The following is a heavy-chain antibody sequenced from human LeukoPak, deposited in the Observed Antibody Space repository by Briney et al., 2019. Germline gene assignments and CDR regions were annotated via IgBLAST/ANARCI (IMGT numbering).Heavy chain of an antibody. CDR2: IYHSRST. D-gene: IGHD5-18*01. J-gene: IGHJ3*02. V-gene: IGHV4-38-2*01. Sequence: SETLSLTCAVSGFSISSGYYKGWIRQPPGKGLEWIGSIYHSRSTYYNPSLKSRVTISVDTSKNQFSLKLSSVTAADTAVYYWGRIYGYSYATGAFSIWGQGTMVTVSS. CDR1: GFSISSGYY. CDR3: GRIYGYSYATGAFSI.